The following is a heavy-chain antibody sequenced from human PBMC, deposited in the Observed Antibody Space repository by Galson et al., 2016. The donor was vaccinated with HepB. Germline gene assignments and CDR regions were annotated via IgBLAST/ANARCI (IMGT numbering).Heavy chain of an antibody. Sequence: SLRLSCAASGFTFSSYSMNWVRQAPGKGLEWLSYISSTSDTIYYADSVRGRFTISRDNAKSSLYLQMNNLRDEDTAVYYCACNRRGVFLLDCWGQGTLVTVSS. CDR3: ACNRRGVFLLDC. J-gene: IGHJ4*02. CDR1: GFTFSSYS. V-gene: IGHV3-48*02. D-gene: IGHD3-10*01. CDR2: ISSTSDTI.